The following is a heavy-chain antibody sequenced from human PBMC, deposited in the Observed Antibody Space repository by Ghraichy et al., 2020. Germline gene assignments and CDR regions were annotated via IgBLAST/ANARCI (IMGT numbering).Heavy chain of an antibody. D-gene: IGHD3-3*01. CDR1: GFTFSSYW. CDR2: IKQDGSEK. CDR3: ARELRRGPTNWFDP. V-gene: IGHV3-7*01. Sequence: GGSLRLSCAASGFTFSSYWMSWVRQAPGKGLEWVANIKQDGSEKYYVDSVKGRFTISRDNAKNSLYLQMNSLRAEDTAVYYCARELRRGPTNWFDPWGQGTLVTVSS. J-gene: IGHJ5*02.